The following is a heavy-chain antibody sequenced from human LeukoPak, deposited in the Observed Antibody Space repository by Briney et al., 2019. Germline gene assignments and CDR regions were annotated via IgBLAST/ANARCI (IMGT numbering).Heavy chain of an antibody. CDR1: GGSISSGGYY. D-gene: IGHD4-17*01. CDR3: ARHANDYGDYPPLYYFDY. CDR2: IYYSGST. J-gene: IGHJ4*02. Sequence: SQTLSLTCTVSGGSISSGGYYWSWIRQHPGKGLEWIGYIYYSGSTYYNPSLMSRVTISVDTSKNQFSLKLSSVTAADTAVYYCARHANDYGDYPPLYYFDYWGQGTLVTVSS. V-gene: IGHV4-31*03.